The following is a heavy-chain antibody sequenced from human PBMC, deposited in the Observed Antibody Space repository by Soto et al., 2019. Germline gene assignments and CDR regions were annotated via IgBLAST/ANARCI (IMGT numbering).Heavy chain of an antibody. D-gene: IGHD6-13*01. CDR3: ARYNAASGTYYFDY. CDR1: GASVSSTYW. V-gene: IGHV4-4*02. CDR2: INHRGSA. J-gene: IGHJ4*02. Sequence: PSETLSLTCAVSGASVSSTYWWSWVRQPPGKGPEWIGEINHRGSANYSPSLKSRVTMSLDISKSQFSLRLTSVTAADTAVYFCARYNAASGTYYFDYWGRGALVT.